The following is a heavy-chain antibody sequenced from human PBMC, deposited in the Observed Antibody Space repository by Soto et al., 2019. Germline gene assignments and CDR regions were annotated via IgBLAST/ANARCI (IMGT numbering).Heavy chain of an antibody. CDR3: TRDSGDIVRGGSCYFCPDY. V-gene: IGHV3-49*03. Sequence: GGSLRLSCTASGFTFGDYAMSWFRQAPGKGLEWVGFIRSKAYGGTTEYAASVKGRFTISRDDSKSIAYLQMNSLKTEDTAVYYCTRDSGDIVRGGSCYFCPDYWGQGTLVTVSS. D-gene: IGHD2-15*01. CDR1: GFTFGDYA. J-gene: IGHJ4*02. CDR2: IRSKAYGGTT.